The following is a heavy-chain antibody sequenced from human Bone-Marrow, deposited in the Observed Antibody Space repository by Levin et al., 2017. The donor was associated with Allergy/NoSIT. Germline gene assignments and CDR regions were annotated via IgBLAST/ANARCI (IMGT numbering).Heavy chain of an antibody. Sequence: GGSLRLSCAASRFPFSTYAMSWVRQAPGKGLEWVSVISGSGGRTSYADSVKGRFTISRDYSKNTLYLHMNSLGAEDTAVYYCAKLGYPAAGYLPHTYFDFWGQGTLVTVSS. CDR3: AKLGYPAAGYLPHTYFDF. CDR2: ISGSGGRT. J-gene: IGHJ4*02. CDR1: RFPFSTYA. V-gene: IGHV3-23*01. D-gene: IGHD6-13*01.